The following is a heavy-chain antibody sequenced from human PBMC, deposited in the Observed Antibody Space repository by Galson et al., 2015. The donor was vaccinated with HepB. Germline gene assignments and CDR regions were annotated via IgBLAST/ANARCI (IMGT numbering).Heavy chain of an antibody. CDR1: GFTFSSYG. V-gene: IGHV3-33*01. J-gene: IGHJ4*02. Sequence: SLRLSCAASGFTFSSYGMHWVRQAPGKGLEWVAVIWYDGSNKYYADSVKGRFTISRDNSKNTLYLQMNSLRAEDTAVYYCARGDCSSTSCYDGLDYWGQGTLVTVSS. CDR2: IWYDGSNK. CDR3: ARGDCSSTSCYDGLDY. D-gene: IGHD2-2*01.